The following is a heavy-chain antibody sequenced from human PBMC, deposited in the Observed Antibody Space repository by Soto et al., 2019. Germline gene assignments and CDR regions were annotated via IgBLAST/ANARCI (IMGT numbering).Heavy chain of an antibody. CDR1: GYTLTSYG. V-gene: IGHV1-18*01. CDR2: ISAYNGNT. D-gene: IGHD6-6*01. Sequence: ASVKVSCKASGYTLTSYGISWVRQAPGQGLEWMGWISAYNGNTNYAQKLQGRVTMTTDTSTSTAYMELRSLRSDDTAVYYCARGFVMGQYSSSLNFDYWGQGTLVTVSS. J-gene: IGHJ4*02. CDR3: ARGFVMGQYSSSLNFDY.